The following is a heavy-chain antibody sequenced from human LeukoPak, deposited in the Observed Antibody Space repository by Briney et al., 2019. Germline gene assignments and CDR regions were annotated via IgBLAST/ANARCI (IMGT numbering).Heavy chain of an antibody. CDR3: ASQSGYSGYDDFDY. CDR1: GGSISSYY. CDR2: IYYSGST. J-gene: IGHJ4*02. D-gene: IGHD5-12*01. Sequence: SETLSLTCTVSGGSISSYYWSWIRQPPGKGLEWIGYIYYSGSTNYNPSLKSRVTISVYTSKNQFSLKLSSVTAADTAVYYCASQSGYSGYDDFDYWGQGTLVTVSS. V-gene: IGHV4-59*08.